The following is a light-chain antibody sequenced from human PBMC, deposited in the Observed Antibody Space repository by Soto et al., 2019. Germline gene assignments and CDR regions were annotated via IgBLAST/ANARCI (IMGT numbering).Light chain of an antibody. CDR3: MQTLQTPRT. J-gene: IGKJ1*01. CDR2: LGS. CDR1: QSLLHSNGYNY. V-gene: IGKV2-28*01. Sequence: DIVMTQSPLSLPVTPGEPASISCRSSQSLLHSNGYNYLDWYLQKPGQSPQLLIYLGSNRASGVHDRFSGSGSGTDFTLKISRVEAADVGVYYCMQTLQTPRTFGQGTKVEIK.